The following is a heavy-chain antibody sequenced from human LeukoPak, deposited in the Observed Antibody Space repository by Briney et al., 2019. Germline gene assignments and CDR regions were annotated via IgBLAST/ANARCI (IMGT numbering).Heavy chain of an antibody. CDR1: GYTFTSYG. D-gene: IGHD2-2*02. CDR2: ISAYNGNT. J-gene: IGHJ6*03. V-gene: IGHV1-18*01. CDR3: ARDSCSSTSCYMSIYYYYYMDV. Sequence: ASVKVSCKASGYTFTSYGISWVRQAPGQGLEGMGWISAYNGNTNYAQKLQGRVTMTRDTSTSTVYMELSSMRSEDTAVYYCARDSCSSTSCYMSIYYYYYMDVWGKGTTVTVSS.